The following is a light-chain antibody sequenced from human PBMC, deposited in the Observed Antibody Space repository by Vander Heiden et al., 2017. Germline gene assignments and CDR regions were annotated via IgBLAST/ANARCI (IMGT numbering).Light chain of an antibody. J-gene: IGLJ1*01. CDR2: KDS. CDR3: LSADISPRV. Sequence: SYELTQPPSVSVSLGQMARITCSGEALPKKYAYWYQQKPGQFPVLVIYKDSERPSGIPERFSGSSSGTIVTLTISGVQAEDEADYYCLSADISPRVFGTGTKVTVL. V-gene: IGLV3-16*01. CDR1: ALPKKY.